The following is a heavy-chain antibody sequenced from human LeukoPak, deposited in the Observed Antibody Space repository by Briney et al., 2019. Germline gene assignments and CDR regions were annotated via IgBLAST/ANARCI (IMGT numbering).Heavy chain of an antibody. V-gene: IGHV1-69*01. CDR2: IIPIFGTA. Sequence: GASVKVSCKASGGTFSSYAISWVRQAPGQGLEWMGGIIPIFGTANYAQKFQGRVTITADESTSTAYMELSSLRSEDTAVYYCARFAGVVPAAALDYWGQGTLVTVSS. CDR1: GGTFSSYA. CDR3: ARFAGVVPAAALDY. D-gene: IGHD2-2*01. J-gene: IGHJ4*02.